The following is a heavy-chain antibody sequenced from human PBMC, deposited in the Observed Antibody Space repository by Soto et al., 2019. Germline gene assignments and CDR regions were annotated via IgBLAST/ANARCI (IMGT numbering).Heavy chain of an antibody. CDR1: GGSISSSSYY. Sequence: QLQLQESGPGLVKASGTLSLTCSVSGGSISSSSYYWGWIRQPPGMRLEWIWTIYYSGSTYYNPALESRVTISVDTSKNQFALELSSVTAADTAVYCCARHCPVVVDDMGWGPRVFDGWGQGTLVTVSS. D-gene: IGHD2-15*01. J-gene: IGHJ4*02. V-gene: IGHV4-39*01. CDR3: ARHCPVVVDDMGWGPRVFDG. CDR2: IYYSGST.